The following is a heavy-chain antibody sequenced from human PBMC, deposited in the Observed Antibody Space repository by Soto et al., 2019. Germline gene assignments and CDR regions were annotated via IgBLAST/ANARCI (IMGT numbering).Heavy chain of an antibody. CDR3: AKDESQTISGSYLSS. Sequence: GGSLRLSCSASGFIFSDYAMHWVRQAPGKGMEWVAVILFDGNKKYYADSVKGRFTISRDNSKNTLYLQMNSLRAEDTAVYYCAKDESQTISGSYLSSWSQGSLVTVSS. V-gene: IGHV3-30*18. CDR1: GFIFSDYA. J-gene: IGHJ5*02. D-gene: IGHD1-26*01. CDR2: ILFDGNKK.